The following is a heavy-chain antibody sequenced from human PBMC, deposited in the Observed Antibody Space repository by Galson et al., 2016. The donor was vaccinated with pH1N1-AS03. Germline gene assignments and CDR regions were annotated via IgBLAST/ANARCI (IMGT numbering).Heavy chain of an antibody. CDR2: INPSSGGT. Sequence: SVKVSCKASGYTFGDYYMHWVRQAPGQELEWMGWINPSSGGTKYTQKFQGRVTMTRDTSISTAYMELSRLTSDGTAVYFCARGGGSSLDYWGQGTLVPVSS. CDR3: ARGGGSSLDY. CDR1: GYTFGDYY. D-gene: IGHD1-26*01. V-gene: IGHV1-2*02. J-gene: IGHJ4*02.